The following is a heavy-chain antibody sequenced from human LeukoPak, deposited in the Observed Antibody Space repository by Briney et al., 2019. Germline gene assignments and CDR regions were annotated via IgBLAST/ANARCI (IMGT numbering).Heavy chain of an antibody. V-gene: IGHV4-59*08. CDR2: VYYTRYT. J-gene: IGHJ4*02. D-gene: IGHD1-26*01. CDR1: GGSISNHI. Sequence: SETLSLTCTVSGGSISNHIWSWLRPPPGMGQEWFGNVYYTRYTDYTHSLKSRVTLSVDTAKNQLFLKMNSMTAEDTAVYYCAMQRGHIVGATYDFWGQGTLVTVSS. CDR3: AMQRGHIVGATYDF.